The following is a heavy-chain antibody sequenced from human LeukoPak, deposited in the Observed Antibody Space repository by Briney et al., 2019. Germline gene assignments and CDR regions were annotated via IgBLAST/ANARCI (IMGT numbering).Heavy chain of an antibody. J-gene: IGHJ4*02. V-gene: IGHV1-69*05. Sequence: GSSVKVSCKASGGTFISYAISWVRQAPGQGVEWMGRIIPIFGTANYAQKFQGRVTITTDESTSTAYMELSSLRSEDTAVYYCASGYDSSGATDYWGQGTLVTVSS. CDR3: ASGYDSSGATDY. CDR1: GGTFISYA. CDR2: IIPIFGTA. D-gene: IGHD3-22*01.